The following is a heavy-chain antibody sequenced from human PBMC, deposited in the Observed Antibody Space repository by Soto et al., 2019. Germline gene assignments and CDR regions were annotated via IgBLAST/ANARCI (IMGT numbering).Heavy chain of an antibody. CDR3: ARDDSSGYLPLGAFDI. Sequence: ASVKVSCKASGYTFTSYYMHWVRQAPGQGLEWMGIINPSGGSTSYAQKFQGRVTMTGDTSTSTVYMELSSLRSEDTAVYYCARDDSSGYLPLGAFDIWGQGTMVTVSS. J-gene: IGHJ3*02. CDR1: GYTFTSYY. D-gene: IGHD3-22*01. V-gene: IGHV1-46*01. CDR2: INPSGGST.